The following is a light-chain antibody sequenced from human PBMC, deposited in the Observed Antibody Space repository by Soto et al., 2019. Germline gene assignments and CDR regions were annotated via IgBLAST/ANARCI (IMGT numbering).Light chain of an antibody. V-gene: IGLV2-23*02. CDR2: EVS. Sequence: QSVLTHPASVSGSPGQSITISCTGTSNEVGSYNLVSWYQQHPGKAPKLMIYEVSKRPSGVSNRFSGSKSGNTASLTISGLQAEDEADYYCCSYAGSSTYVFGTGTKVTVL. J-gene: IGLJ1*01. CDR1: SNEVGSYNL. CDR3: CSYAGSSTYV.